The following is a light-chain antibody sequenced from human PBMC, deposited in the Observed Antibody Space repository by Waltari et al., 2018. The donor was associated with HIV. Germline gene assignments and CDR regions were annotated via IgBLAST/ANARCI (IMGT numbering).Light chain of an antibody. CDR3: ISYISSSSPV. V-gene: IGLV2-14*01. CDR2: EVS. J-gene: IGLJ3*02. CDR1: SFVIYGYNF. Sequence: QSALTQPASVSGSPGQSITISCTGTSFVIYGYNFVSWFQHHPGKAPKVIIYEVSNRPSGVSDRFSGSKSGNTASLTISGLQPEDEAEYFCISYISSSSPVFGGGTKLTVL.